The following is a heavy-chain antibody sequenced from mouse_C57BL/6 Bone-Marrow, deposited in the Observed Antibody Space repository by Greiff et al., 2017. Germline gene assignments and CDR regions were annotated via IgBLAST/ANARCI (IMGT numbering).Heavy chain of an antibody. J-gene: IGHJ4*01. CDR1: GYTFTSYG. V-gene: IGHV1-81*01. Sequence: VQLQQSGAELARPGASVKLSCKASGYTFTSYGISWVKQRTGQGLEWIGEIYPRSGNTYYNEKLNGKATLTADKSSSTAYMELRILTSEDSAVYFCARFITTVVDAMDYWGQGTSVTVSS. CDR3: ARFITTVVDAMDY. CDR2: IYPRSGNT. D-gene: IGHD1-1*01.